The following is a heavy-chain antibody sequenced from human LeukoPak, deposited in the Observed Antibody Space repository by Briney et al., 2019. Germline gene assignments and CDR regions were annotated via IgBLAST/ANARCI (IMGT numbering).Heavy chain of an antibody. D-gene: IGHD4-17*01. V-gene: IGHV3-23*01. Sequence: GGSLRLSCVVSGFTFSDYHMNWVRQAPGKGLERVSIISGSGDTTHYTDSVKGRFTVSRDNSKNTLYLQMNSLRAEDTAVYYCARVVDHDYGDYYLDYWGQGTLVTVSS. CDR2: ISGSGDTT. CDR1: GFTFSDYH. J-gene: IGHJ4*02. CDR3: ARVVDHDYGDYYLDY.